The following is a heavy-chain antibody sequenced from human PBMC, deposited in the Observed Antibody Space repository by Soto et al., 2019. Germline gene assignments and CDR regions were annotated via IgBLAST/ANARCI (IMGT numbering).Heavy chain of an antibody. CDR1: GFTFSSYA. CDR2: ISYDGSNK. D-gene: IGHD4-4*01. Sequence: QVQLVESGGGVVQPGRSLRLSCAASGFTFSSYAMHWVRQAPGKGLEWVAVISYDGSNKYYADSVKGRFTISRDNSKNTLYLQMNRLRAEDTAVYYCARPLWRNDYNWGYLDLWGRGTLVTVSS. CDR3: ARPLWRNDYNWGYLDL. V-gene: IGHV3-30-3*01. J-gene: IGHJ2*01.